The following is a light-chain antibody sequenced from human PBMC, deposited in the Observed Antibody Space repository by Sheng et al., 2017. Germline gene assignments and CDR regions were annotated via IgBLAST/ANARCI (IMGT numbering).Light chain of an antibody. Sequence: VLAQSPGTLSLSPGERATLSCRASQSVGRNYLAWYQQKPGQPPRLLIYAASERATGTPDRFSGGGSGTDFTFTISGLEPEDFAVYYCQHFGTSPRTFGQGTKVEI. CDR2: AAS. CDR3: QHFGTSPRT. V-gene: IGKV3-20*01. CDR1: QSVGRNY. J-gene: IGKJ1*01.